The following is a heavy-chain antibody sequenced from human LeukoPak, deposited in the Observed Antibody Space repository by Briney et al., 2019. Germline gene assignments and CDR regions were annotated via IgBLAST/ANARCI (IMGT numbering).Heavy chain of an antibody. V-gene: IGHV3-7*01. CDR1: GSTFSRYW. Sequence: GGSLRLPCKLSGSTFSRYWMSWVRQAPGKGLEWVANIKQDGSEKYYVDSVKGRFTISRDNAKNSLYLQMNSLRAEDTAVYYCARPGFGEWVLPYYLDYWGQGTLVTVSS. D-gene: IGHD1-26*01. CDR3: ARPGFGEWVLPYYLDY. J-gene: IGHJ4*02. CDR2: IKQDGSEK.